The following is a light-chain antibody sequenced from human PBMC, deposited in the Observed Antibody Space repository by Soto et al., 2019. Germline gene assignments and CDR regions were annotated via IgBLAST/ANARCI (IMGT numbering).Light chain of an antibody. CDR1: SSNIGNNY. Sequence: QSVLTQPPSVSAAPGQKVTISCSGRSSNIGNNYVSWYQQLPGTAPKLLIYDNNKRPSGIPDRFSGSKSGTSATLGITGLQTGDEADYYCGTWDSSLSALYVFGTGTKLTVL. J-gene: IGLJ1*01. CDR2: DNN. V-gene: IGLV1-51*01. CDR3: GTWDSSLSALYV.